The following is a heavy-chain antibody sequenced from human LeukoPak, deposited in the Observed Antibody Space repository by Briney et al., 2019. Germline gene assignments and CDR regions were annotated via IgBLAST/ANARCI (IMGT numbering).Heavy chain of an antibody. Sequence: SETLSLTCTVSGGSISSSSYYWGWIRQPPGMGLEWIGSIYYSGSTYYNPSLKSRVTISVDTSKNQFSLKLSSVTAADTAVYYCARHDVAATYFDYWGQGTLVTVSS. J-gene: IGHJ4*02. V-gene: IGHV4-39*01. D-gene: IGHD1-26*01. CDR3: ARHDVAATYFDY. CDR2: IYYSGST. CDR1: GGSISSSSYY.